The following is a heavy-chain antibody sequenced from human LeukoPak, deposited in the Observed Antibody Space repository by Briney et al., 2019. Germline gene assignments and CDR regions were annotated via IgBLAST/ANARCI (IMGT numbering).Heavy chain of an antibody. J-gene: IGHJ4*02. CDR1: GYTFTSYD. D-gene: IGHD6-6*01. Sequence: ASVKVSCKASGYTFTSYDINWVRQATGQGLEWMGWMNPSSGNTGYAQKFQGGVTITRNTSISTAYMELSSLRSEDTAVYYCARAHAADRIHYWGQGTLVPVSS. CDR3: ARAHAADRIHY. CDR2: MNPSSGNT. V-gene: IGHV1-8*03.